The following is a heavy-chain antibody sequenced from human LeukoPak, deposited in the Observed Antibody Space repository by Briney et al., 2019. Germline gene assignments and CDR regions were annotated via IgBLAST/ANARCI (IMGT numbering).Heavy chain of an antibody. Sequence: SETLSLTCAVSGYSINTGYFWGWIRQPPGKGLEWIGTIYHSGSTYYNPSLKSRVTISVDTSKNQFSLRLSSVTAADPAVYYCASAPPLWFGELNYWYFDLWGRGTLVTVSS. J-gene: IGHJ2*01. CDR3: ASAPPLWFGELNYWYFDL. D-gene: IGHD3-10*01. V-gene: IGHV4-38-2*01. CDR2: IYHSGST. CDR1: GYSINTGYF.